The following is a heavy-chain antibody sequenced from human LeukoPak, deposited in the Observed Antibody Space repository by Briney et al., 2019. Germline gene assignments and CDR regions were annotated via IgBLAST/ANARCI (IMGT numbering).Heavy chain of an antibody. V-gene: IGHV1-2*02. CDR1: GYTFTCCY. J-gene: IGHJ4*02. D-gene: IGHD3-16*01. Sequence: ASVKVCCKASGYTFTCCYMHRVRQAPGQGPEWMGWINPNSGGTNYAQKFQGRVTMTRDTSISTAYMELSRLRSDDTAVYYCARIYPLRSDYWGQGTLVTVSS. CDR2: INPNSGGT. CDR3: ARIYPLRSDY.